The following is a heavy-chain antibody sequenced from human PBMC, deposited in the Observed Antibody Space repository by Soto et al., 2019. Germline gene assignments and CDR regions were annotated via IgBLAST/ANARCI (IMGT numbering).Heavy chain of an antibody. J-gene: IGHJ3*02. V-gene: IGHV1-8*01. CDR1: GYTFTSYD. CDR2: MNPNSGNP. CDR3: ARGMITFGGVIVDAFDI. Sequence: QVQLVQSGAEVKKPGASVKVSCKASGYTFTSYDINWVRQATGQGLEWMGWMNPNSGNPGYAQKFQGRVTMTRNTSISTAYMELSSLRSEDTAAYYCARGMITFGGVIVDAFDIWGQGTMVTVSS. D-gene: IGHD3-16*02.